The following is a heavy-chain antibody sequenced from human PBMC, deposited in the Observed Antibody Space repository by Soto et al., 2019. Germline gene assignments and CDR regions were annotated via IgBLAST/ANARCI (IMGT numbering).Heavy chain of an antibody. Sequence: GGSLRLSCAASGFTVSSKYMSWVRQAPGKGLEWVSVIYSDGSTYYADSVKGRFTISRDNSKNTLYLQMNSLRAEDTAVYYCATERGPTYYFDYWGKGTLVTAPQ. J-gene: IGHJ4*02. CDR1: GFTVSSKY. V-gene: IGHV3-53*01. D-gene: IGHD2-21*01. CDR3: ATERGPTYYFDY. CDR2: IYSDGST.